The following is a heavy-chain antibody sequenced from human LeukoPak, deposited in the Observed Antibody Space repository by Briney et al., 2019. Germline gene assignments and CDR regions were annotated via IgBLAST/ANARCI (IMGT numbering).Heavy chain of an antibody. D-gene: IGHD3-22*01. CDR2: IYYSGST. CDR1: GGSISSYY. J-gene: IGHJ4*02. V-gene: IGHV4-59*01. Sequence: SETLSLTCTVSGGSISSYYWSWIRQPPGKGLEWIGYIYYSGSTNYNPSLKSRVTISVDTSKNQFSLKLSSVTAADTAVYYCARGSSGYYWWGQGTLVTVSS. CDR3: ARGSSGYYW.